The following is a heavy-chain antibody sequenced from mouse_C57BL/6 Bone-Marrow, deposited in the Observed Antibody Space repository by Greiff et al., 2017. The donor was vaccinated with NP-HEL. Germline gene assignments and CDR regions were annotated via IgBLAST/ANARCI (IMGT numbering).Heavy chain of an antibody. CDR1: GFTFSNYW. V-gene: IGHV6-3*01. CDR3: TSSYGFDY. D-gene: IGHD1-1*01. CDR2: IRLKSDNYAT. Sequence: EVKLMESGGGLVQPGGSMKLSCVASGFTFSNYWMNWVRQSPEKGLEWVAQIRLKSDNYATHYAESVKGRFTISRDDSKSSVYLQMNNLRAEDTGIYYCTSSYGFDYWGQGTTLTVSS. J-gene: IGHJ2*01.